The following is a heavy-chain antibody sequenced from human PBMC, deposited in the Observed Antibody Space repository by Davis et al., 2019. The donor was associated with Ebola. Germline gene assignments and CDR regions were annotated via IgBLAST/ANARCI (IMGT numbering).Heavy chain of an antibody. Sequence: ASVKVSCKASGYTFTSYGISWVRQAPGQGLEWMGWISAYNGNTNYAQKLQGRVTMTTDTSTSTAYMELRSLRSDDTAVYYCARARDYNWNYDGIDYWGQGTLVTVSS. CDR3: ARARDYNWNYDGIDY. CDR2: ISAYNGNT. V-gene: IGHV1-18*01. CDR1: GYTFTSYG. J-gene: IGHJ4*02. D-gene: IGHD1-7*01.